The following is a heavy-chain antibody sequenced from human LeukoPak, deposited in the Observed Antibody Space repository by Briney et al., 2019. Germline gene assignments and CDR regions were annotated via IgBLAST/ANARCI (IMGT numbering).Heavy chain of an antibody. Sequence: GGSLRLSCAASGFTFSSYAMSWVRQAPGKGLEWVSVISGSGGSTYYADSVKGRFTISRDNSKDTLYLQMNSLRAEDTAVYYCAKTYYYDSSGSHNLDYWGQGTLVTVSS. J-gene: IGHJ4*02. CDR2: ISGSGGST. V-gene: IGHV3-23*01. CDR3: AKTYYYDSSGSHNLDY. CDR1: GFTFSSYA. D-gene: IGHD3-22*01.